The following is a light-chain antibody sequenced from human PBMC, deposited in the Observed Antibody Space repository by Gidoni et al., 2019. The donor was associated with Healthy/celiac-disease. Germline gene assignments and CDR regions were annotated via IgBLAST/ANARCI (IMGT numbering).Light chain of an antibody. CDR1: PGIRNN. J-gene: IGKJ4*01. Sequence: DIQMTSSPSSLSASVGDSVPITCRARPGIRNNLAWYQQKPGKVPKHLISAAASLQSGVPSRFSSGGAGTDFTLTISSLQPDDVATYYCRKYNSAPFLTFGGGTKVEIK. CDR3: RKYNSAPFLT. V-gene: IGKV1-27*01. CDR2: AAA.